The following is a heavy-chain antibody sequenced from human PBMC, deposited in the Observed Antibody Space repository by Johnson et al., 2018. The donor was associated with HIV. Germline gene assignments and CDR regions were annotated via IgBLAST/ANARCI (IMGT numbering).Heavy chain of an antibody. D-gene: IGHD4-17*01. Sequence: QVQLVESGGGLVKPGGSLRLSCTASGFTFNDYYMTWVRQAPGEGLEWVSYISGSGGSTYYADSVKGRFTISRDNSKNTLYLQMNSLRAEDTAVYYCAKVYGFDYGDYYDAFDIWGQGTMVTVSS. J-gene: IGHJ3*02. CDR3: AKVYGFDYGDYYDAFDI. CDR1: GFTFNDYY. CDR2: ISGSGGST. V-gene: IGHV3-11*04.